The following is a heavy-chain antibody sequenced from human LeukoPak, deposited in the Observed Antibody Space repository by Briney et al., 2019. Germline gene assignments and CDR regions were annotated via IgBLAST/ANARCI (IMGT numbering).Heavy chain of an antibody. CDR2: ISYDGSNR. J-gene: IGHJ4*02. CDR1: GFTFSSYA. V-gene: IGHV3-30*01. Sequence: GGSLRLSCAASGFTFSSYAMHWVRQAPGKGGEWVAVISYDGSNRYYADSVKGRFTISRDNSKNTLYLQMNSLRAEDTAVYYCARDPGSYYFDYWGQGTLVTVSS. D-gene: IGHD1-26*01. CDR3: ARDPGSYYFDY.